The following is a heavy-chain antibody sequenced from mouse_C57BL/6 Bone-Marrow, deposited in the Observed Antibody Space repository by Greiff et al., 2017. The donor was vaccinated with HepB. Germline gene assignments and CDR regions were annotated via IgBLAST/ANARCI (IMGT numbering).Heavy chain of an antibody. V-gene: IGHV1-42*01. J-gene: IGHJ4*01. CDR1: GYSFTGYY. Sequence: EVQLQQSGPELVKPGASVKISCKASGYSFTGYYMNWVKQSPEKSLEWIGEINPSTGGTTYNQKFKAKATLTVDKSSSTAYMQLKSLTSEDSAVYYCALYGNPYYYAMDYWGQGTSVTVSS. CDR3: ALYGNPYYYAMDY. CDR2: INPSTGGT. D-gene: IGHD2-1*01.